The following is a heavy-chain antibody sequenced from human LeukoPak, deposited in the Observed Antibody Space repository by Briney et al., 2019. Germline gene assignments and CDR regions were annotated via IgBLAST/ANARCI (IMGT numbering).Heavy chain of an antibody. V-gene: IGHV4-34*01. Sequence: SETLSLTCAVYGGSFSGYYWSWIRQPPGKGLEWIGEINHSGSTNYNPSLKSRVTISVDTSKNQFSLKLSSVTAADTAVYYCARGRRYQLPLGFDPWGQGTLVTVSS. J-gene: IGHJ5*02. CDR1: GGSFSGYY. D-gene: IGHD2-2*01. CDR3: ARGRRYQLPLGFDP. CDR2: INHSGST.